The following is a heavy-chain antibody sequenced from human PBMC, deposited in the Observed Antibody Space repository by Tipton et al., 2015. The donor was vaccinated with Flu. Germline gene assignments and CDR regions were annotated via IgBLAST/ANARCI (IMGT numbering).Heavy chain of an antibody. V-gene: IGHV4-59*01. CDR2: IYYNGNT. D-gene: IGHD1-26*01. CDR3: ARYGSYFEY. J-gene: IGHJ4*02. CDR1: GGSISSYY. Sequence: LVKPSETLSLTCTVSGGSISSYYWSWIRQPPGKGLEWIGYIYYNGNTNYNPSLKSRVTISVDTSKDQFSLKVSSVTAADTAVYYCARYGSYFEYWGQGTLVTVSS.